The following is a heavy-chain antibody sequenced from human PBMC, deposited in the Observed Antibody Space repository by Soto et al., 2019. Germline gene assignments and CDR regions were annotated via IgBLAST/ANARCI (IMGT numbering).Heavy chain of an antibody. Sequence: GGSLRLSCAASGFTFSSYAMSWVRQAPGKGLEWVSAISGSGASTYYADSVKGRFTISRDNSDNTLYVQMNSLRAEDTALYYCAKYARSNWNTGHYNDAFDIWGQGTMVTVSS. CDR1: GFTFSSYA. CDR2: ISGSGAST. V-gene: IGHV3-23*01. CDR3: AKYARSNWNTGHYNDAFDI. D-gene: IGHD1-1*01. J-gene: IGHJ3*02.